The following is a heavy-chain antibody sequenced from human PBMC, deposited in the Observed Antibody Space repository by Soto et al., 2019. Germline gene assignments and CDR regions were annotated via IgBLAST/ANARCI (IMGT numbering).Heavy chain of an antibody. J-gene: IGHJ5*02. CDR2: IKSKSDGGTT. V-gene: IGHV3-15*01. D-gene: IGHD2-15*01. Sequence: GGSLRLSCAASGFTFSDAWMSWVRQAPGKGLDRVGRIKSKSDGGTTEYAAPVRGRFTISRDDSKNTLYLQMNSLKTEDTAVYYCTTDLWRIAVVVGSTGYFNPWGQGTPVTVSS. CDR3: TTDLWRIAVVVGSTGYFNP. CDR1: GFTFSDAW.